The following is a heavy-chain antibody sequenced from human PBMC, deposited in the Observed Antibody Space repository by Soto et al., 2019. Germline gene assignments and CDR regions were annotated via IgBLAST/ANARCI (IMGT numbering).Heavy chain of an antibody. D-gene: IGHD3-22*01. Sequence: QVQLVQSGAEVKKPGSSVKVSCKASGGTFSSYAISWVRQAPGQGLEWMGGIIPIFGTANYAQKFQGRVTITADESSSTAYMELSSLRSEDTAVYYCARSRVTYYYDRSAFDIWGQGTMVTVSS. CDR1: GGTFSSYA. V-gene: IGHV1-69*01. CDR2: IIPIFGTA. J-gene: IGHJ3*02. CDR3: ARSRVTYYYDRSAFDI.